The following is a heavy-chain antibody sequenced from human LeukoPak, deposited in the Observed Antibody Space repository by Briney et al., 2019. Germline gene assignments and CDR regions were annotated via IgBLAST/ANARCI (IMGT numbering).Heavy chain of an antibody. CDR1: GFTFSSYW. CDR3: ARDWVDSSGYYYGAFDI. D-gene: IGHD3-22*01. Sequence: PGGSLRLSCAASGFTFSSYWMSWVRQAPGKGLEWVANIKQDGSEKYYVDSVKGRFTISRDNAKNSLYLQMNSLRAEDTAVYYCARDWVDSSGYYYGAFDIWGQGTMVTVSS. CDR2: IKQDGSEK. J-gene: IGHJ3*02. V-gene: IGHV3-7*01.